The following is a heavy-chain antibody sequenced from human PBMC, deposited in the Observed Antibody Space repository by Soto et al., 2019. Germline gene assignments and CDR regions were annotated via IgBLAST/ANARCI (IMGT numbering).Heavy chain of an antibody. V-gene: IGHV4-39*01. Sequence: SETLSLTCTVSGGSISSSSYYWGWIRQPPGKGLEWIGSIYYSGSTYYNPSLKSRVTISVDTSKNQFSLKLSSVTAADTAVYYCARHGIAVAGDQAVDYWGQGTLVTVSS. CDR3: ARHGIAVAGDQAVDY. CDR2: IYYSGST. J-gene: IGHJ4*02. CDR1: GGSISSSSYY. D-gene: IGHD6-19*01.